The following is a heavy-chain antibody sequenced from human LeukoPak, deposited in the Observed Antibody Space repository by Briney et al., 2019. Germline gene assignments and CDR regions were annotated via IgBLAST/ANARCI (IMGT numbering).Heavy chain of an antibody. V-gene: IGHV3-7*01. CDR2: IKQDGSEK. CDR1: GFTFSSYW. J-gene: IGHJ4*02. CDR3: ARDLSLWY. D-gene: IGHD2-21*01. Sequence: PGGSLRLSCAASGFTFSSYWMSWVRQAPGKGLGWVANIKQDGSEKYVDSVKGRFTIARDKAKNSLYLQMNSLRAEDTAVYYCARDLSLWYWGQGTLVTVSS.